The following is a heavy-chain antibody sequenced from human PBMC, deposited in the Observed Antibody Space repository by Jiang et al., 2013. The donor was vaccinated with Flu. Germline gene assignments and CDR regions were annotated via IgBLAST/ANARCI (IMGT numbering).Heavy chain of an antibody. J-gene: IGHJ6*01. CDR3: ARGRYCSSTSCYRGYYGMDV. Sequence: LLKPSETLSLTCAVYGGSFSGYYWSWIRQPPGKGLEWIGEINHSGSTNYNPSLKSRVTISVDTSKNQFSLKLSSVTAADTAVYYCARGRYCSSTSCYRGYYGMDVWGPRDHGHRLL. CDR2: INHSGST. V-gene: IGHV4-34*01. D-gene: IGHD2-2*01. CDR1: GGSFSGYY.